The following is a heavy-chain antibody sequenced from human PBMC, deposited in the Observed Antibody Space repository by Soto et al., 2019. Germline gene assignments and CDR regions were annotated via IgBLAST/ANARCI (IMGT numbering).Heavy chain of an antibody. CDR2: IYYRGTT. D-gene: IGHD2-2*01. Sequence: WTWIRKPPGQGPEWIGCIYYRGTTNYNASFNSRATISVDTSKNQFSLKLTSVTTADTAVYYCARGGGSPYHDHEFDYWGQGILVTVSS. CDR3: ARGGGSPYHDHEFDY. V-gene: IGHV4-59*01. J-gene: IGHJ4*02.